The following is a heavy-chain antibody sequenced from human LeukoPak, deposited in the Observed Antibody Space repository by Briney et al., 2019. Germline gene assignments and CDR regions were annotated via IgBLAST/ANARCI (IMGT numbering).Heavy chain of an antibody. D-gene: IGHD2-8*01. CDR1: GYTFISYC. Sequence: ASVKVSCKAFGYTFISYCVTWVRQAPGQGLEWMGWISGYNGYTNYAQNFQDRVTMTTDTSTNTAYMELRSLRSDDTAVYYCARLGYCTNGVCYRKHNRLDPWGQGTLVTVSP. V-gene: IGHV1-18*01. CDR2: ISGYNGYT. J-gene: IGHJ5*02. CDR3: ARLGYCTNGVCYRKHNRLDP.